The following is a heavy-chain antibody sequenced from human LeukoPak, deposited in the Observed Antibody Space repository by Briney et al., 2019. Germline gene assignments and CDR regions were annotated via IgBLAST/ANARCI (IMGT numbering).Heavy chain of an antibody. CDR2: IYSGGST. V-gene: IGHV3-66*01. D-gene: IGHD3-9*01. Sequence: GGSLRLSCAASGFTVSSNYMSWVRQAPGKGMEWVSVIYSGGSTYYADSVKGRFTISRDNAKNSLYLQMNSLRAEDTAVYYCARDDILTGYSPYWGQGTLVTVSS. CDR3: ARDDILTGYSPY. CDR1: GFTVSSNY. J-gene: IGHJ4*02.